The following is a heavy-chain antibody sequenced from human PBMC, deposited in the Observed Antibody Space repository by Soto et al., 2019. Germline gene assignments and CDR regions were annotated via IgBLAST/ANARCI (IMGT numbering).Heavy chain of an antibody. Sequence: GAPLRLSRAASGFSFGGYAVTWVRQAPGKGLEWVSTISGSRASTYYADSVKGRFTISRDNPKNTVYVQVNSLKAGDTALCYCARTESFNGHYKAFDCWGQGSRVTVSS. CDR2: ISGSRAST. V-gene: IGHV3-23*01. CDR3: ARTESFNGHYKAFDC. CDR1: GFSFGGYA. J-gene: IGHJ4*02. D-gene: IGHD3-9*01.